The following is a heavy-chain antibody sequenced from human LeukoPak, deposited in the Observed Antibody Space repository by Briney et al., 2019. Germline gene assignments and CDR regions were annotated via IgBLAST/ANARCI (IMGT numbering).Heavy chain of an antibody. CDR3: TKDQEIATIGGYFDS. Sequence: GGSLRLSCAASGFTFSSYSMKWVRQAPGKGLEWVSSISSSSSYIYYADSVKGRFTISRDSPDNTLHLQMNGLRAADTAVYYCTKDQEIATIGGYFDSWGQGTLVTVSS. CDR1: GFTFSSYS. D-gene: IGHD5-24*01. CDR2: ISSSSSYI. J-gene: IGHJ4*03. V-gene: IGHV3-21*04.